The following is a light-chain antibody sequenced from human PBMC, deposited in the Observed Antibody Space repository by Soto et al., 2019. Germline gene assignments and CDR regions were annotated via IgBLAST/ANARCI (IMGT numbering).Light chain of an antibody. CDR3: QQYVSSPKT. CDR2: GAS. J-gene: IGKJ1*01. Sequence: EIVLTQSPGTLSFSPGERATLSCRSSQSVSSSYLAWYQQKPGQAPRLLIYGASSRATGIPDRFSGSGSGTDFTLTISRLEPEDYAVYFCQQYVSSPKTFGQGTKVDI. V-gene: IGKV3-20*01. CDR1: QSVSSSY.